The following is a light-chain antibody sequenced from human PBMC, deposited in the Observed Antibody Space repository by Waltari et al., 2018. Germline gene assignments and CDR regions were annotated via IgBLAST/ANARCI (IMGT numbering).Light chain of an antibody. V-gene: IGLV1-44*01. J-gene: IGLJ1*01. CDR2: INT. Sequence: QSVLTQPPSASGTPGQRVTISCSGSGSNIGSHTVSWYQQLPDTAPKLLIYINTQRPSGVPDRFSGSKSGTSASLAISGLQSEDEADYYCAAWDDSRGYVFGTGTKVTVL. CDR3: AAWDDSRGYV. CDR1: GSNIGSHT.